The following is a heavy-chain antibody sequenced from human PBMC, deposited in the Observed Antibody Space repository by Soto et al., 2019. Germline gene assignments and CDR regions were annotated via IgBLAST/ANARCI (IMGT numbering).Heavy chain of an antibody. CDR3: ARHAPLVITRTTGWFVP. D-gene: IGHD1-20*01. CDR2: IYYSGST. V-gene: IGHV4-59*08. J-gene: IGHJ5*02. CDR1: GGSISSYY. Sequence: SETLSLTCTVSGGSISSYYWSWIRQPPGKGLEWIGYIYYSGSTNYNPSLKSRVTISVDTSKNQFSLKLSSVTAADTAVYYCARHAPLVITRTTGWFVPCGQGTLVSVFS.